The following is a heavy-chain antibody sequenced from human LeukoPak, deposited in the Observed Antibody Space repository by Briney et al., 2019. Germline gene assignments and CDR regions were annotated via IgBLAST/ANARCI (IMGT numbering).Heavy chain of an antibody. J-gene: IGHJ4*02. CDR1: GFTFSSYA. Sequence: GRSLRLSCAASGFTFSSYAMHWVRQAPGKGLEWVAVISYDGSNKYYADSVKGRFTISRDNSKNTLYQKMNSLRAEDMAVYYCARDQVDTASFYYFDYWGQGTLVTVSS. CDR2: ISYDGSNK. V-gene: IGHV3-30-3*01. CDR3: ARDQVDTASFYYFDY. D-gene: IGHD5-18*01.